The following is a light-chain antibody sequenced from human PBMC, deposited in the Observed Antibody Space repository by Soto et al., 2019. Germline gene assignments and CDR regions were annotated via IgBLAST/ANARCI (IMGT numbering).Light chain of an antibody. J-gene: IGKJ1*01. CDR1: QSISSW. V-gene: IGKV1-5*03. CDR3: QQYNSYSWT. CDR2: KAS. Sequence: DIQMTQSPSTLSASVGDRVTITCRASQSISSWLAWYQQKPGKAPTLLIYKASSLESGVPSRFSGSGSGTEFTLTISSRQPDDFATYYCQQYNSYSWTFGQVTKVEIK.